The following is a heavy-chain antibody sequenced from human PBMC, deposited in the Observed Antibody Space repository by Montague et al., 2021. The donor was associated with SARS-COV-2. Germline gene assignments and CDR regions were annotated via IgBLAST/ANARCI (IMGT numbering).Heavy chain of an antibody. CDR1: GGSIDTYY. CDR2: IYYRGTT. Sequence: SETLSLTCSVSGGSIDTYYWSWLRQPPGKGLEWIGYIYYRGTTNYNPSLESRVTMSVDTSKNQFSLNLSSVTAAATAVYYCARELRYIWFDPWGQGTLVTVPS. V-gene: IGHV4-59*01. CDR3: ARELRYIWFDP. J-gene: IGHJ5*02.